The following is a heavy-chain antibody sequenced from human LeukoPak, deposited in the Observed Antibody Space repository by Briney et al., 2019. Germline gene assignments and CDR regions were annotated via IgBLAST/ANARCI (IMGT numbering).Heavy chain of an antibody. V-gene: IGHV1-69*13. CDR3: ARVARAAAAGIAHCDY. CDR2: IIPIFGTA. J-gene: IGHJ4*02. D-gene: IGHD6-13*01. Sequence: GASVKVSCKASGGTFSSYAISWVRQAPGQGLEWMGGIIPIFGTANYAQKFQGRVTITADESTSTAYMELSSLRSEDTAVYYCARVARAAAAGIAHCDYWGQGKLVTVSS. CDR1: GGTFSSYA.